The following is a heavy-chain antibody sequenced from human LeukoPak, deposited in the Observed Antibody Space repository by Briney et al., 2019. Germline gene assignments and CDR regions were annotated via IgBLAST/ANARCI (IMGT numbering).Heavy chain of an antibody. V-gene: IGHV4-34*01. CDR2: INHSGST. Sequence: GSLRLSCAASGFTFSSYAMSWIRQPPGKGLEWIGEINHSGSTNYNPSLKSRVTISVDTYKKQFSLKLTSVTAAETAVYYCAREVGFRFDFWGQGTMVTVSS. D-gene: IGHD1-26*01. J-gene: IGHJ3*01. CDR1: GFTFSSYA. CDR3: AREVGFRFDF.